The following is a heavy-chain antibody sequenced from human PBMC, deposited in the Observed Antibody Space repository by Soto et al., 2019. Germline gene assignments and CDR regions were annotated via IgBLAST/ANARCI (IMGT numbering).Heavy chain of an antibody. CDR1: GGSISSGGYY. V-gene: IGHV4-31*03. J-gene: IGHJ5*02. CDR2: IYYSGST. CDR3: ARFDGGSGRFFPPSWFDP. Sequence: NPSETLSLTCTVSGGSISSGGYYWSWIRQHPGKGLEWIGYIYYSGSTYYNPSLKSRVTISVDTSKNQFSLKLSSVTAADTAVYYCARFDGGSGRFFPPSWFDPWGQGTLVTVSS. D-gene: IGHD3-10*01.